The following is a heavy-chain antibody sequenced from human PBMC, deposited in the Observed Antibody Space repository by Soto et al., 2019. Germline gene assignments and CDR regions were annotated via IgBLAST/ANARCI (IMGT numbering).Heavy chain of an antibody. CDR3: ARGRWVLKGDYYYGMDV. CDR2: INHSGST. D-gene: IGHD2-8*01. Sequence: QLQLQQWGAGLLKPSETLSLTCAVYGVSFSGYYWSWIRQPPRKGLEWIGEINHSGSTNYNPSLKSRVTISVDTSKNQFSLKLSSVTAADTAGYYWARGRWVLKGDYYYGMDVCGQGTTVTVSS. V-gene: IGHV4-34*01. CDR1: GVSFSGYY. J-gene: IGHJ6*02.